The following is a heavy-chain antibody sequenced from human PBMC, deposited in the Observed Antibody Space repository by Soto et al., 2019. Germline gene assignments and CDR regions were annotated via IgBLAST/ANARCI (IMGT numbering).Heavy chain of an antibody. CDR1: GYTLTSYY. CDR2: ITPTDDSA. D-gene: IGHD3-16*01. J-gene: IGHJ6*02. Sequence: QVQLVQSGAEVKKPGASAKVSCTASGYTLTSYYMHWVRQAPGQGLEGMVVITPTDDSARYAPKFPRRGTRSIDTPTSTLSMELGTLKPAHPAVYYCANSQKNRYDHTGPTYFFLGLGVWGQATTVSVSS. V-gene: IGHV1-46*01. CDR3: ANSQKNRYDHTGPTYFFLGLGV.